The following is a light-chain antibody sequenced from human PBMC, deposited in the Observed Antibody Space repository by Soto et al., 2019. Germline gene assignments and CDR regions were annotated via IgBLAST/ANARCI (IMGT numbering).Light chain of an antibody. J-gene: IGKJ4*01. CDR2: YAS. Sequence: AIRMTQSPFSLSASVGDRVTITCWASQGISTYLACFQQRPAKAPKFFIYYASSLQSGVPPRFSGSGSGTDYTLIISSLQPEDFAIYYCQQYYSSPSLTFGGGTKVEIK. CDR1: QGISTY. CDR3: QQYYSSPSLT. V-gene: IGKV1D-43*01.